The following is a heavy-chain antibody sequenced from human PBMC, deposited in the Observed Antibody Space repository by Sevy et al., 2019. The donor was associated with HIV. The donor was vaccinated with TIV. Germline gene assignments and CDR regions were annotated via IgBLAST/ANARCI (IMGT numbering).Heavy chain of an antibody. Sequence: ASVKVSCKASGGTFGSYGISWVRQAPGQRLEWMGGMMPILGTVNYAQKFQGRVTITADGSTKTAYTELSSLRSEDTAVYYCARGGGNGWYYFDYWGQETLVTVSS. V-gene: IGHV1-69*13. CDR1: GGTFGSYG. CDR2: MMPILGTV. J-gene: IGHJ4*02. CDR3: ARGGGNGWYYFDY. D-gene: IGHD6-19*01.